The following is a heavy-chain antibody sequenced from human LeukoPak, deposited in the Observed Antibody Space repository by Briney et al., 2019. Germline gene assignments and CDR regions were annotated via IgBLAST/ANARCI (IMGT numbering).Heavy chain of an antibody. CDR2: INPSGGNT. D-gene: IGHD6-13*01. J-gene: IGHJ4*02. V-gene: IGHV1-46*01. Sequence: ASVKVSCKASGYIFTSYYMHWVRQAPGQGLEWMGIINPSGGNTTYAQKFQDRVTITRDTSASTAYMELSSLRSEDMAVYYCARDRALRIAAAGAPLGYWGQGTLVTVSS. CDR1: GYIFTSYY. CDR3: ARDRALRIAAAGAPLGY.